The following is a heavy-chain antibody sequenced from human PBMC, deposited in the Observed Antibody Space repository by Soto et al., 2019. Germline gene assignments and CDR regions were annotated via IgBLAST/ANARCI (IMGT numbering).Heavy chain of an antibody. D-gene: IGHD2-21*01. Sequence: SETLSLTCTVSGGSIISYYWNWLRQPPGKALEWIGYVYNSGSTNYNPSLKSRVTISVDTSKNQFSLKVNSVTAADTAVYYCARRAVVAVTGSLDNWLDPWGQGILVTVSS. CDR3: ARRAVVAVTGSLDNWLDP. J-gene: IGHJ5*02. CDR2: VYNSGST. CDR1: GGSIISYY. V-gene: IGHV4-59*01.